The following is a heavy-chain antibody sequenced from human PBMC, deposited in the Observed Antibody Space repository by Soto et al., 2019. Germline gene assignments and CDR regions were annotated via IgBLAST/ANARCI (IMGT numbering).Heavy chain of an antibody. Sequence: GGSLRLSCAVSGFTVSNNYMSWVRQAPGKGLEGVSVIYSGGYTAYGDSVKGRFTISRDNSKNTVNLLMNRLRVEDTARYFCVSWVSVHFDYWGPGTLVTVSS. CDR3: VSWVSVHFDY. CDR2: IYSGGYT. D-gene: IGHD2-8*01. J-gene: IGHJ4*02. V-gene: IGHV3-53*01. CDR1: GFTVSNNY.